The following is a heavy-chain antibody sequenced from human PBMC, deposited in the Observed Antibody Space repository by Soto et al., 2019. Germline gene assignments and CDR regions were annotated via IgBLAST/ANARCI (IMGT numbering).Heavy chain of an antibody. Sequence: QVQLVQSGAEVKKPGSSVKVSCKASGGTFSSYAISWVRQAPGQGLEWMVGIIHIFGTANYAQKFQGRVTITADEATSTAYMELSSLRSEDTAVYYCASYWKGWYSSSWYYYYYGMDVWGQGTTVTVSS. CDR3: ASYWKGWYSSSWYYYYYGMDV. J-gene: IGHJ6*01. V-gene: IGHV1-69*01. CDR2: IIHIFGTA. D-gene: IGHD6-13*01. CDR1: GGTFSSYA.